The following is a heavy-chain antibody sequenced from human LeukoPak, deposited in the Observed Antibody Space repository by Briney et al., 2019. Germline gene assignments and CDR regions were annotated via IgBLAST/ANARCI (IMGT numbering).Heavy chain of an antibody. Sequence: SETLSLTCTVSGGSISSYYWSWIRQPPGKGLEWIGYIYYSGSTNYNPSLKSRVTISVDTSKNQFSLKLGSVTAADTAVYYCARAVDDSSGYWFDYWGQGTLVTVSS. J-gene: IGHJ4*02. CDR2: IYYSGST. CDR3: ARAVDDSSGYWFDY. V-gene: IGHV4-59*01. CDR1: GGSISSYY. D-gene: IGHD3-22*01.